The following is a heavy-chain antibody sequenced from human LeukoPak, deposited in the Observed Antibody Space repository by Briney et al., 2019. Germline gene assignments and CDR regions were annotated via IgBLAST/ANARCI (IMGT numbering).Heavy chain of an antibody. D-gene: IGHD6-13*01. CDR2: ISSSSNTI. Sequence: ETLSLTCTVSGGSISSSSYYWGWIRQPPGKGLEWISYISSSSNTIYYADSVKGRFTISRDNAKNSLYLRLNSLRAEDTAVYYCARVGLRYSSSWYGGVWFDPWGQGTLVTVSS. CDR3: ARVGLRYSSSWYGGVWFDP. V-gene: IGHV3-48*01. J-gene: IGHJ5*02. CDR1: GGSISSSS.